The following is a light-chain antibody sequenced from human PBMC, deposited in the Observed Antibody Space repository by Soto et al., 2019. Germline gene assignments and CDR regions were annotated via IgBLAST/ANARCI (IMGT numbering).Light chain of an antibody. Sequence: DIPMTQSPSSLSASVGGRVTITCRASQNIRTYLNWYQQRPGKAPKLLIYGASNLPSGVPSRFSGSGSGTDFTLTISSLQPEDVATYYCQQSYSTITFGQGTRLEIK. J-gene: IGKJ5*01. V-gene: IGKV1-39*01. CDR3: QQSYSTIT. CDR1: QNIRTY. CDR2: GAS.